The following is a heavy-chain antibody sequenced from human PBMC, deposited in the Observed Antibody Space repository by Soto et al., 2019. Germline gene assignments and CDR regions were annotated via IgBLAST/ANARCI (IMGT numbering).Heavy chain of an antibody. J-gene: IGHJ6*03. CDR3: ARVYGYYYYYMDV. Sequence: QAYLEQSGAEVKKPGASVKVSCKASGYSLTDNGITWVRQASGQGLEYVGWISPDSGKTDYAQKFQGIVTMTWDTSINTVYMELSSLRSDDTAVYYCARVYGYYYYYMDVWGKGTTVTVSS. D-gene: IGHD2-8*01. CDR1: GYSLTDNG. CDR2: ISPDSGKT. V-gene: IGHV1-8*01.